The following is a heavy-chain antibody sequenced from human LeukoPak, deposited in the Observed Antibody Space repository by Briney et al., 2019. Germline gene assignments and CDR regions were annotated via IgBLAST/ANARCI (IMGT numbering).Heavy chain of an antibody. CDR3: ARRGFGELLIYYYYMAV. CDR2: MNPNSGNT. Sequence: ASVKVSCTASGYTFTSYDIKWVRQATGQGLEWMGWMNPNSGNTGYAQKFQGRVTMTRNTSISTAYMELSSLRSEDTAVYYCARRGFGELLIYYYYMAVWGKGTTVTVSS. CDR1: GYTFTSYD. D-gene: IGHD3-10*01. V-gene: IGHV1-8*01. J-gene: IGHJ6*03.